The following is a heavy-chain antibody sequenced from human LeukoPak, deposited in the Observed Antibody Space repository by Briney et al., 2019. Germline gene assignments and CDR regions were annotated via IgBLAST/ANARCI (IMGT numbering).Heavy chain of an antibody. D-gene: IGHD3-9*01. CDR1: GFTISSYS. J-gene: IGHJ6*02. V-gene: IGHV3-21*01. CDR2: ISSSSSYI. CDR3: ARAYFDWFTYYYGMDV. Sequence: GGSLRLSCAASGFTISSYSMNWVRQAPGKGLEWVSSISSSSSYIYYADSVKGRFTISRDNAKNSLYLQMNSLRAEDTAVYYCARAYFDWFTYYYGMDVWGQGTTVTVSS.